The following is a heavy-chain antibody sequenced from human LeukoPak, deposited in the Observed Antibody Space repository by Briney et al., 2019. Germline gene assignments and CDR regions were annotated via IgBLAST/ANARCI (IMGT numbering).Heavy chain of an antibody. V-gene: IGHV5-51*01. J-gene: IGHJ3*02. CDR2: IYPGDSDT. D-gene: IGHD1-1*01. CDR1: GYGFTSYW. CDR3: ARRVRYNWNDEHAFDI. Sequence: GESLKISCKGSGYGFTSYWIGWGRRMPGKGLEGMGIIYPGDSDTRYSPSFQGQVTISADKSISTAYLQWSSLKASDTAMYYCARRVRYNWNDEHAFDIWGQGTMVTVSS.